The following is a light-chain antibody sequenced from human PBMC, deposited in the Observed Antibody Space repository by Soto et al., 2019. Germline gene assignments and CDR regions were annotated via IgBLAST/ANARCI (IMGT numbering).Light chain of an antibody. Sequence: QSALTQPASVSGSPGQSITIYCTGTSGDVGGYKFVSWYQQHPGKAPKLMIYEVSNRPSGVYSRFSGSKSGNTASLPISGLLAEDEADYFCGSYTGNLYVFGNGTKVTVL. CDR3: GSYTGNLYV. J-gene: IGLJ1*01. CDR1: SGDVGGYKF. V-gene: IGLV2-14*01. CDR2: EVS.